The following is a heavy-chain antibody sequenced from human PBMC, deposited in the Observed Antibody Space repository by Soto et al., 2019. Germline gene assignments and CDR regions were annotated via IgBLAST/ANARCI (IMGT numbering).Heavy chain of an antibody. CDR1: GFTFSSYG. V-gene: IGHV3-33*01. CDR3: ARAPYGSGSYLNRGYFDY. Sequence: QVQLVESGGGVVQPGRSLRLSCAASGFTFSSYGRHWVRQAPGKGLEWVAVIWYDGSNKYYADSVKGRFTISRDNSKNTLYLQMNSLRAEDTAVYYCARAPYGSGSYLNRGYFDYWGQGTLVTVSS. J-gene: IGHJ4*02. D-gene: IGHD3-10*01. CDR2: IWYDGSNK.